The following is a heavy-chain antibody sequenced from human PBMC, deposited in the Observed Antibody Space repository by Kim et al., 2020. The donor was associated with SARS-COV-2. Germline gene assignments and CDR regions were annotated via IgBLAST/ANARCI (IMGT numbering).Heavy chain of an antibody. J-gene: IGHJ5*02. D-gene: IGHD3-22*01. CDR1: GLSIGDHP. Sequence: GGSLRLSCAASGLSIGDHPMIWVRQAPGKGLEWVSGIDANADETSYADSVKGRFIISRDNSKNRLYLQMNSLRPEDTAVYFCLMRVVLLTAWGRGTLVTVSS. CDR2: IDANADET. CDR3: LMRVVLLTA. V-gene: IGHV3-23*01.